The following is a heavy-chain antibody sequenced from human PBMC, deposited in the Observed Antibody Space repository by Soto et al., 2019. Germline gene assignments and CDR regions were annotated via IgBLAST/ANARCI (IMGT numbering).Heavy chain of an antibody. Sequence: VQLVQSGAEVKKPGASVKVSCKASGYTFTSYDINWVRQAPVKGLEWVSAISGSGDSTYYADSVKGRFTISRDNSKNTLYLQMNSLRAEDTAVYYCARRGSGSYYDYWGQGTLVTVSS. CDR1: GYTFTSYD. CDR2: ISGSGDST. V-gene: IGHV3-23*04. J-gene: IGHJ4*02. D-gene: IGHD1-26*01. CDR3: ARRGSGSYYDY.